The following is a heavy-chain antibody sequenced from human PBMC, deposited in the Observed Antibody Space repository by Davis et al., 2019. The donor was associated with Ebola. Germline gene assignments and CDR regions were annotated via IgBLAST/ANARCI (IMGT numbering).Heavy chain of an antibody. CDR3: ARVTGTTYNGMDV. D-gene: IGHD1-20*01. Sequence: SVPVSCQASGGTFSSYAISWVRQAPGQGLEWMGGIIPIFGTANYAQKFQGRVTITADESTSTAYMELSSLRSEDTAVYYCARVTGTTYNGMDVWGQGTTVTVSS. CDR2: IIPIFGTA. V-gene: IGHV1-69*13. CDR1: GGTFSSYA. J-gene: IGHJ6*02.